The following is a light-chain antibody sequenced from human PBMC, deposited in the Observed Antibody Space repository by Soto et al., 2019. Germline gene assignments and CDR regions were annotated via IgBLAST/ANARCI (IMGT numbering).Light chain of an antibody. V-gene: IGKV3-20*01. CDR1: QRVTNSY. CDR3: HQYGTSPRT. CDR2: GAS. J-gene: IGKJ1*01. Sequence: EIVLSQSPDTLSLSPGERATLSCSASQRVTNSYLAWYQQKPGQAPRLLIFGASSRATGIPDRFSGSGSGTDFTLTISSLEPEDFALYFCHQYGTSPRTFGPGTKVDIK.